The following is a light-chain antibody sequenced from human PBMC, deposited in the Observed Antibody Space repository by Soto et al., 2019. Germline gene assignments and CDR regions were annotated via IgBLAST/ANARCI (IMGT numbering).Light chain of an antibody. CDR1: QSVSSSY. J-gene: IGKJ2*01. CDR3: QQYGSSPPRYT. V-gene: IGKV3-20*01. CDR2: GAS. Sequence: EIVLTQSPGTLSLSPGERATLSCRASQSVSSSYLAWYQQKPGQAPRLLIYGASSRATGIPDRFSGSGSGTDFTLTISRLEPEDVAVCYCQQYGSSPPRYTFGQGTKLEIK.